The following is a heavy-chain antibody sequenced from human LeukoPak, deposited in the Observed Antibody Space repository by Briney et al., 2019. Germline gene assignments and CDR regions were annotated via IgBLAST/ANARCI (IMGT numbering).Heavy chain of an antibody. CDR3: AKRARFGESGYFDY. CDR2: INHSGST. D-gene: IGHD3-10*01. J-gene: IGHJ4*02. Sequence: ASETLSLTCAVYGGSFSGYYWSWIRQPPGKGLEWIGEINHSGSTNYNPSLKSRVTISVDTSKNQFSLKLSSVTAADTAVYYCAKRARFGESGYFDYWGQGTLVTVSS. V-gene: IGHV4-34*01. CDR1: GGSFSGYY.